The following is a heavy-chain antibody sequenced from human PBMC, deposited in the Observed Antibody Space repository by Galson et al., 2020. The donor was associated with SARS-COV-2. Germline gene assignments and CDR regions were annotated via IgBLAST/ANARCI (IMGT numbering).Heavy chain of an antibody. V-gene: IGHV1-69*10. J-gene: IGHJ5*02. Sequence: SVKVSCKASGGTLNSFSFSWVRQVPGQRLEWMGGIIPLLGIPNYAQKFQDRVTFTADRSTRTMYMELSNLRSDDTGVYYCARGRGVGTWFDPWGLGTQVTVSS. D-gene: IGHD1-26*01. CDR1: GGTLNSFS. CDR2: IIPLLGIP. CDR3: ARGRGVGTWFDP.